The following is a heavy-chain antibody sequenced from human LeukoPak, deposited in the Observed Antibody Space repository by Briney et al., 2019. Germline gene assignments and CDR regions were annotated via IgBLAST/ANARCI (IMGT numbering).Heavy chain of an antibody. CDR1: GYSISSGYY. Sequence: SETLSLTCTVSGYSISSGYYWGWIRQPPGEGLEWIGSIYHSGSTYYNPSLKSRVTISVDKSKNQFSLKLSSVTAADTAVYYCARTRGYSAYYFDYWGQGTLVTVSS. V-gene: IGHV4-38-2*02. CDR2: IYHSGST. CDR3: ARTRGYSAYYFDY. J-gene: IGHJ4*02. D-gene: IGHD3-22*01.